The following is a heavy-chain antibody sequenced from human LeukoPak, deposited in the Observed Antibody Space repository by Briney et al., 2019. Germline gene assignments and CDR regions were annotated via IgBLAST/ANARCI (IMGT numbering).Heavy chain of an antibody. Sequence: ASVTVSCKAFGYTFTSNYMHWVRQAPGQGPEWMGVISPSGGSTTYAQKFQGRVTLTRDMSTSTDYMELSSLRSEDTAIYYCARDNSVGDNAWWFDPWGQGTLVTVSS. CDR1: GYTFTSNY. D-gene: IGHD1-26*01. CDR2: ISPSGGST. J-gene: IGHJ5*02. CDR3: ARDNSVGDNAWWFDP. V-gene: IGHV1-46*01.